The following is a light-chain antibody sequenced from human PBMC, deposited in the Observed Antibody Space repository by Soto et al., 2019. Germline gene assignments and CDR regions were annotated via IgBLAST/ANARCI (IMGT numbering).Light chain of an antibody. CDR3: QQYNNWPPIT. Sequence: ETVLTQSPGTLSLSPGXRATLSCRASQSVSSSYLAWYQHKPGQAPRLLIYGASSRAAGIPDRFSGSESGTDFTLTIGRLEPEDFAVYYCQQYNNWPPITFGQGTRLEIK. J-gene: IGKJ5*01. CDR1: QSVSSSY. V-gene: IGKV3-20*01. CDR2: GAS.